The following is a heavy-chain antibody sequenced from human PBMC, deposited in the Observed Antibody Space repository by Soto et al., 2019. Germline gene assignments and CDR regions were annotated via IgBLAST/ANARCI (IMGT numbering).Heavy chain of an antibody. CDR1: GFTFSSYW. Sequence: GGSLRLSCAASGFTFSSYWMSWVRQAPGKGLEWVANIKQDGSEKYYVDSVKGRFTISRDNAKNSLYLQMNSLRDEDTAMYYCARDRYYGSGSYYYYGMDVWGQGTTVTVSS. V-gene: IGHV3-7*01. CDR3: ARDRYYGSGSYYYYGMDV. D-gene: IGHD3-10*01. CDR2: IKQDGSEK. J-gene: IGHJ6*02.